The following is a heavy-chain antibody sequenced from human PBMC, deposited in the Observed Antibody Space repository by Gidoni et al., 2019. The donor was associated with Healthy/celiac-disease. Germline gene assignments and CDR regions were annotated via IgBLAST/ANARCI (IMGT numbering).Heavy chain of an antibody. CDR1: GFNFSISA. D-gene: IGHD4-17*01. Sequence: EVQLLESGGGLVQPGGSLRLSCAASGFNFSISALSWVRQVPGKGLEWVSASSGSCGSTYYADSVKGRFTSSRDNSKNTLYLQMNSLRAEDTAVYYCAKDFPPHTVTTSLRYFQHWGQGTLVTVSS. J-gene: IGHJ1*01. CDR2: SSGSCGST. V-gene: IGHV3-23*01. CDR3: AKDFPPHTVTTSLRYFQH.